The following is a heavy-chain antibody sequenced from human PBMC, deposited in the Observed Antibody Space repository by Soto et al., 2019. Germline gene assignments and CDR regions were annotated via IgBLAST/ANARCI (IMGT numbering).Heavy chain of an antibody. CDR2: IYYSGST. J-gene: IGHJ4*02. CDR1: GGSISSYY. CDR3: AHTLAEAGLRILDY. V-gene: IGHV4-59*01. D-gene: IGHD6-13*01. Sequence: PSETLSLTCTVSGGSISSYYWSWIRQPPGKGLEWIGYIYYSGSTNYSPSLESRLTITKDTSKNQVVLTVTNMDPVDTATYYCAHTLAEAGLRILDYWGQGTLVTVSS.